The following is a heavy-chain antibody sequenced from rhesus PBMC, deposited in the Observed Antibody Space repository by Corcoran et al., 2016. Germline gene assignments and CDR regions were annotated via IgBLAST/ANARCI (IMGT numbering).Heavy chain of an antibody. CDR3: ARVPGYFEF. Sequence: QVQLQESGPGLVKPSETLSLTCAVSGGSVSSSNWWSWIRQPPGKGLEWIGYISGSSGSTYYNSSLKSRGTISTDTSKNQFSLKLSSVTAADTAVYYCARVPGYFEFWGQGALVTVSS. V-gene: IGHV4-65*01. CDR1: GGSVSSSNW. J-gene: IGHJ1*01. CDR2: ISGSSGST.